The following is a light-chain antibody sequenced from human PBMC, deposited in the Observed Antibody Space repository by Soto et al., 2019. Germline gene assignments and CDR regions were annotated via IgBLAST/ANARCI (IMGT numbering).Light chain of an antibody. J-gene: IGKJ1*01. CDR2: GAS. CDR1: QSVSSSY. CDR3: QQYGSSPQT. Sequence: EIVLTQSPGTLSLSPGERATLSCRASQSVSSSYLAWYQQKPGQASRLLIYGASSRATGIPDRFSGSGSGTDFTLTISRLEPEDFAVYYCQQYGSSPQTFGQGTKVEI. V-gene: IGKV3-20*01.